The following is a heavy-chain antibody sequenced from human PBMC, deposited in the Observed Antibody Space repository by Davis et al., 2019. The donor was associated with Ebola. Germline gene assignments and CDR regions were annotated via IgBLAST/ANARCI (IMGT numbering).Heavy chain of an antibody. CDR1: GYTFTSYY. Sequence: ASVTVSCKASGYTFTSYYMHWVRQAPGQGLAWMGLINPSGGSTSYAQKFQGRVTMTRDTSTSTVYMELSSLRSEDTAVYYCARGARLGLQGHYYYGMDVWGQGTTVTVSS. CDR3: ARGARLGLQGHYYYGMDV. V-gene: IGHV1-46*01. CDR2: INPSGGST. J-gene: IGHJ6*02. D-gene: IGHD6-25*01.